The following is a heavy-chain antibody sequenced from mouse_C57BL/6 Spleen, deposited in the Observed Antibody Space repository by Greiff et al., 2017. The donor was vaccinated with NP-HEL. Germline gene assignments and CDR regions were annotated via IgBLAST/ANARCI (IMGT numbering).Heavy chain of an antibody. J-gene: IGHJ1*03. V-gene: IGHV8-8*01. CDR2: IWWDDDK. CDR1: GFSLSTFGMG. D-gene: IGHD2-5*01. CDR3: ARMTSSYYSNYWYFDV. Sequence: LQESGPGILQPSQTLSLTCSFSGFSLSTFGMGVGWIRQPSGKGLEWLAHIWWDDDKYYNPALKSRLTISKDTSKNQVFLKIANVDTADTATYYCARMTSSYYSNYWYFDVWGTGTTVTVSS.